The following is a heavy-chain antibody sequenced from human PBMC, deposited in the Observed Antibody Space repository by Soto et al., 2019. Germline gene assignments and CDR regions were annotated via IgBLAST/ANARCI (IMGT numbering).Heavy chain of an antibody. CDR1: GFTFSSYW. D-gene: IGHD3-16*02. J-gene: IGHJ5*02. CDR3: TRDRRISGFDP. V-gene: IGHV3-74*01. Sequence: PGWSLRLSCEASGFTFSSYWMHWVRQGPGKGLEWLSLINSDGSSPNYADSVKGRFTVSRDNAKNTLFLQMNSLRVDDTGIYYCTRDRRISGFDPWGQGTLVTVYS. CDR2: INSDGSSP.